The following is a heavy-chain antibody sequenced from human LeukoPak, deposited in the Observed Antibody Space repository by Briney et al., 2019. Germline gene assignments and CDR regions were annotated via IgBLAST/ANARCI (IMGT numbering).Heavy chain of an antibody. CDR2: INHSGST. CDR1: GGSFYGYH. CDR3: ARDMGYYYGSGSYLYYYYYMDV. J-gene: IGHJ6*03. D-gene: IGHD3-10*01. Sequence: SETLSLTCSVYGGSFYGYHWTWIRQPPGKGLEWVGEINHSGSTNYNPSLKSRVTISVDTSKNQFSLKLSSVTAADTAVYYCARDMGYYYGSGSYLYYYYYMDVWGKGTTVTISS. V-gene: IGHV4-34*01.